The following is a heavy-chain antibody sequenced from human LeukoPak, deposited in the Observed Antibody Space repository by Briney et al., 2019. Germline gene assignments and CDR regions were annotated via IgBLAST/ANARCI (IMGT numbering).Heavy chain of an antibody. D-gene: IGHD6-19*01. J-gene: IGHJ4*02. CDR2: ISGSGGST. CDR3: AKAVAGNSDY. Sequence: GGSLRLSCAASGFTFSSYAMSWVRQAPGRGLECVSAISGSGGSTYYADSVTGRFTISRDNSKNTLYLQMNGLRAEDTAVYYWAKAVAGNSDYWGEGTLVTVSS. CDR1: GFTFSSYA. V-gene: IGHV3-23*01.